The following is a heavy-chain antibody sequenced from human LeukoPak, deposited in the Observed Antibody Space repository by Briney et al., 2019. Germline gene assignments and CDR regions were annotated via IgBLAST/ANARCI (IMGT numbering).Heavy chain of an antibody. CDR1: GFTFSSYW. J-gene: IGHJ4*02. CDR2: IDTDGSST. Sequence: GGSLRLSCAASGFTFSSYWMHWVRQTPEKGLVWVSRIDTDGSSTIYADSVKGRFTISRDNAKNTLFLQMNSLRAEDTAVYHCTRGYVGIDYWGQGTLVTVSS. D-gene: IGHD5-12*01. CDR3: TRGYVGIDY. V-gene: IGHV3-74*01.